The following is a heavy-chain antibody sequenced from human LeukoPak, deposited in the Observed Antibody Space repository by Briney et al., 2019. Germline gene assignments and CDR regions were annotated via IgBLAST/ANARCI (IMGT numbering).Heavy chain of an antibody. CDR3: ARDRSGYSYGEPLDH. Sequence: GASVKVSCKASGYTFTGYYLHWVRQAHGQGLEWLGGINPNTGGTDDAQKFQGRVTMTRDTSINTAYMELSRLTPDDTAVYYCARDRSGYSYGEPLDHWGQGTLVIVSS. V-gene: IGHV1-2*02. D-gene: IGHD5-18*01. CDR1: GYTFTGYY. CDR2: INPNTGGT. J-gene: IGHJ4*02.